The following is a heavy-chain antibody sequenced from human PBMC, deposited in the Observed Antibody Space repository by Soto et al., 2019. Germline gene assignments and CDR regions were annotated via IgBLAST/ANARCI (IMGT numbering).Heavy chain of an antibody. CDR1: GDSVSSNSAA. J-gene: IGHJ6*02. Sequence: SQTLSLTCAISGDSVSSNSAAWNWIRQSPSRGLEWLGRTYYRSKWYNDYAVSVKSRITINPDTSKNQFSLQLNSVTPEDTAVYYCARESEGQRLAAAYYYYYYGMDVWGQGTTVTVSS. CDR2: TYYRSKWYN. D-gene: IGHD6-13*01. V-gene: IGHV6-1*01. CDR3: ARESEGQRLAAAYYYYYYGMDV.